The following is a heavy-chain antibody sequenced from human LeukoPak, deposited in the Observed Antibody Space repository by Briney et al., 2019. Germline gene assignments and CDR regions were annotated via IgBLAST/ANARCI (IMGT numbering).Heavy chain of an antibody. CDR3: ARSPIYESSDYYSPFDY. Sequence: SVKVSCKASGATFSSYAISWVRQAPGQGLEWMGGFIPIFGTANYAQKVPGRVTITTDEATTTAYMELSSLRSEDTAVYYGARSPIYESSDYYSPFDYWGQGTLVTVSS. CDR2: FIPIFGTA. V-gene: IGHV1-69*05. CDR1: GATFSSYA. J-gene: IGHJ4*02. D-gene: IGHD3-22*01.